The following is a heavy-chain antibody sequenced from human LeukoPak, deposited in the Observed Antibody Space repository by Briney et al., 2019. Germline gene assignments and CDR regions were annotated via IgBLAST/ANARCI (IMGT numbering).Heavy chain of an antibody. V-gene: IGHV4-31*03. D-gene: IGHD4-23*01. J-gene: IGHJ4*02. CDR1: GGSISSGGYC. Sequence: KASETLSLTCTVSGGSISSGGYCWSWIRQHPGKGLEWIGYIYYSGSTYYNPSLKSRVTISVDTSKNQFSLKLSSVTAADTAVYYCARQSDGGNWIDYWGQGTLVTVSS. CDR2: IYYSGST. CDR3: ARQSDGGNWIDY.